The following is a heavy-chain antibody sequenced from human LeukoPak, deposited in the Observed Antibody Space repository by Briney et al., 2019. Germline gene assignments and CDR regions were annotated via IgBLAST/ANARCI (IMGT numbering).Heavy chain of an antibody. CDR1: GGSISSSSYY. D-gene: IGHD2-2*01. CDR3: ARVPFAQLFHFDY. V-gene: IGHV4-39*01. Sequence: SETLSLTCTVSGGSISSSSYYWGWIRQPPGKGLEWIGSIYYSGSTYYNPSLKSRVTISVDTSKNQFSLKLSSVTAADTAVYYCARVPFAQLFHFDYWGQGTLVTVSS. CDR2: IYYSGST. J-gene: IGHJ4*02.